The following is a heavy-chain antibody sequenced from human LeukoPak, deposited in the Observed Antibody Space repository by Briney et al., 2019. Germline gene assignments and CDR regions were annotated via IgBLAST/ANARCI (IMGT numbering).Heavy chain of an antibody. J-gene: IGHJ3*02. CDR2: INPNSGGT. V-gene: IGHV1-2*04. D-gene: IGHD3-3*01. Sequence: ASVKVSCKASGYTFTSYAMNWVRQAPGQGLEWMGWINPNSGGTNYAQKFQGWVTMTRDTSISTAYMELSRLRSDDTAVYYCARGAGITIFGVVTPSAFDIWGQGTMVTVSS. CDR1: GYTFTSYA. CDR3: ARGAGITIFGVVTPSAFDI.